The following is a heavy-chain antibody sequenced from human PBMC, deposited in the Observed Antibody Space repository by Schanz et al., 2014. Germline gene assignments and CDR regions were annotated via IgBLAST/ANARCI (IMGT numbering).Heavy chain of an antibody. Sequence: VQLLESGGGLVQPGGSLRLSCAASGFTFSTYAMSWVRQAPGKGLEWVAVISYDGSNKYYADSVKGRFTVSRDSGQNSLYLQMNSLRADDTAVYFCARAHGNNWYGKGLDYWGQGTQVTVSS. D-gene: IGHD1-1*01. CDR2: ISYDGSNK. CDR1: GFTFSTYA. CDR3: ARAHGNNWYGKGLDY. J-gene: IGHJ4*02. V-gene: IGHV3-30-3*01.